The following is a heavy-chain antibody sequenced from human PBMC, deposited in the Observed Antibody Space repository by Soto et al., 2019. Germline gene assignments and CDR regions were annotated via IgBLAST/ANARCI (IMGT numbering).Heavy chain of an antibody. CDR3: ARDRIGRFYAIDV. CDR2: INWSGEMI. CDR1: GFTFSSYA. V-gene: IGHV3-21*04. Sequence: EVHVLESGGDLVQPGESLRLSCAASGFTFSSYAMNWVRQAPGKGLEWVSAINWSGEMIAYADSVKGRSTISRDNAKNYVSLQINSLRPEDAALYYCARDRIGRFYAIDVWGQGTTVTVSS. J-gene: IGHJ6*02. D-gene: IGHD2-15*01.